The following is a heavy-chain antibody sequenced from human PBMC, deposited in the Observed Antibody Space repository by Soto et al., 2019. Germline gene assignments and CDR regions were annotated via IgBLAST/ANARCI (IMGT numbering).Heavy chain of an antibody. CDR3: ATMGTPATGLYFFDY. CDR2: IYHSVNT. J-gene: IGHJ4*02. Sequence: SETLSLTCAVPGGSISSGDYSWSWIRQPPGKGLEWLESIYHSVNTYYSTSLKSRVTISVDTSKSQFSLNLSFVTAADTSVYYCATMGTPATGLYFFDYWGQGSLVTVSS. D-gene: IGHD2-15*01. CDR1: GGSISSGDYS. V-gene: IGHV4-30-2*05.